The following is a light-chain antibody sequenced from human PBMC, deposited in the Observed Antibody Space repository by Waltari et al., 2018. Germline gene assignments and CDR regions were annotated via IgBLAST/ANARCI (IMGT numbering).Light chain of an antibody. CDR3: QQYNKWPPWA. V-gene: IGKV3-15*01. J-gene: IGKJ1*01. CDR1: QSVSSN. CDR2: GAS. Sequence: TQSPATLSVSPGERATLSCRASQSVSSNLAWYQQKPGQAPRLLIYGASTRATGIPARFSGSGSGTDFTLTISSLQSEDFALYYCQQYNKWPPWAFGQGTKVEIK.